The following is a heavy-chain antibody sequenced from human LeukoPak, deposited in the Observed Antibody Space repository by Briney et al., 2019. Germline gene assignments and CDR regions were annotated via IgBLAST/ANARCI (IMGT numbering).Heavy chain of an antibody. CDR3: ARDSPWFDP. J-gene: IGHJ5*02. CDR2: INQDGSEK. CDR1: GFTFSSSW. V-gene: IGHV3-7*01. Sequence: GGSLRLSCAASGFTFSSSWMSWVRQAPGKGPEWVANINQDGSEKYYVDSVKGRFTISRDNAKNSLYLQMNSLRAEDTAVYYCARDSPWFDPWGQGTLVTVSS.